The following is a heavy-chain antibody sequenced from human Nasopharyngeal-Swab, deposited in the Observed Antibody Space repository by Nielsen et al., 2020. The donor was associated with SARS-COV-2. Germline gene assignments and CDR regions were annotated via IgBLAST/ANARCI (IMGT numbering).Heavy chain of an antibody. CDR1: GASISNRNNY. D-gene: IGHD4-17*01. CDR3: ARDESGDYLGLPFDH. CDR2: VFSSGST. Sequence: SQTLSLTCVVSGASISNRNNYWGWIRQSPGKGLGWIGTVFSSGSTYNPSLKSRVTMSVDTSKNQFSLKLTSVTAADTAVYYCARDESGDYLGLPFDHWGRGTLVTVSS. J-gene: IGHJ4*02. V-gene: IGHV4-39*07.